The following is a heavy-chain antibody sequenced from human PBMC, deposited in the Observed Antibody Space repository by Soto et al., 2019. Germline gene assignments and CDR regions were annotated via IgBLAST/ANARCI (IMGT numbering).Heavy chain of an antibody. D-gene: IGHD3-9*01. CDR1: GGSFSGYY. CDR3: ARDKMTGLFDY. V-gene: IGHV4-34*01. CDR2: INHSGST. Sequence: QVQLQQWGAGLLKPSETLSLTCAVYGGSFSGYYWTWIRQPPGTGLEWIGEINHSGSTNYNPTLNHRVTISVDTSKNQFSPKRTSVTAADTAGYYCARDKMTGLFDYWGQGTPVTVSS. J-gene: IGHJ4*02.